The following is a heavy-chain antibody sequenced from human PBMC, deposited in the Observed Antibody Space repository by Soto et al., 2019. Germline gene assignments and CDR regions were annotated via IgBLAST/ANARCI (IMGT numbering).Heavy chain of an antibody. Sequence: SETLSLTCTVSGGSISSSGYCWAWVRQPPGKGLEWIGCIFYSGTTYYHPSLKSRVTMSVDTSNNKFSLSLSSVTAADTAIYLCARKKSGSDWLDPWGQGTLVTVSS. J-gene: IGHJ5*02. D-gene: IGHD2-15*01. CDR3: ARKKSGSDWLDP. CDR1: GGSISSSGYC. V-gene: IGHV4-39*01. CDR2: IFYSGTT.